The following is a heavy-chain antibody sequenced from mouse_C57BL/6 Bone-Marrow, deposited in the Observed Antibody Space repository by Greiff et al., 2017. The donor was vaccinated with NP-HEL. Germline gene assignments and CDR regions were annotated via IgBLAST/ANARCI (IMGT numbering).Heavy chain of an antibody. Sequence: VQLQQPGAELVKPGASVKLSCKASGYTFTSYWMQWVKQRPGQGLEWIGEIDPSDSYTNYNQKFKGKATLTVDTSSSTAYMQLSSLTSEDSAVYYCARWGDYAAMDYWGQGTSVTVSS. V-gene: IGHV1-50*01. CDR1: GYTFTSYW. J-gene: IGHJ4*01. CDR2: IDPSDSYT. CDR3: ARWGDYAAMDY.